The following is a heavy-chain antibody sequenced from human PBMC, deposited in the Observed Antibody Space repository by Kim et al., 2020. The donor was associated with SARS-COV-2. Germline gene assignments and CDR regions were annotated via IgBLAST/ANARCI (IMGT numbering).Heavy chain of an antibody. CDR3: AKDLRNSSTRMDV. Sequence: GGSLRLSCAASGFTFSSSGMHWVRQAPGKGLEGVAVRLYDGRNKYYADSVKGRFTISRDNSKNTLYLQMNSLRAEDTAVYYCAKDLRNSSTRMDVWGQGATVTVSS. V-gene: IGHV3-33*06. J-gene: IGHJ6*02. D-gene: IGHD6-13*01. CDR1: GFTFSSSG. CDR2: RLYDGRNK.